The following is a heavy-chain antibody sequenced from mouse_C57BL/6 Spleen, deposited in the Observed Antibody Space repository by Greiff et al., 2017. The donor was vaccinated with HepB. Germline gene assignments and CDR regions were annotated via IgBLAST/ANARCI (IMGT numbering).Heavy chain of an antibody. V-gene: IGHV14-3*01. CDR2: IDPANGNT. CDR3: ARGNYYGSSSYYYAMDY. CDR1: GFNIKNTY. D-gene: IGHD1-1*01. J-gene: IGHJ4*01. Sequence: EVMLVESVAELVRPGASVKLSCTASGFNIKNTYMHWVKQRPEQGLEWIGRIDPANGNTKYAPKFQGKATITADTSSNTAYLQLRSLTSEDTAIYYCARGNYYGSSSYYYAMDYWGQGTSVTVSS.